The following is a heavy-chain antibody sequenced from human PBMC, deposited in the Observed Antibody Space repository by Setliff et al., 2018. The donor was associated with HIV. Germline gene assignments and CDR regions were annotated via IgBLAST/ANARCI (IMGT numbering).Heavy chain of an antibody. CDR3: ASPTAIPH. V-gene: IGHV1-69*13. CDR1: GGTFINSA. D-gene: IGHD2-21*02. Sequence: SVKVSCKASGGTFINSAFTWVRQAPGQGLEWMGSIIPIFNTGNYAQKFQNRVTITADESTSTAYMELSSLRPEDTAVYYCASPTAIPHWGQGTLVTVSS. J-gene: IGHJ4*02. CDR2: IIPIFNTG.